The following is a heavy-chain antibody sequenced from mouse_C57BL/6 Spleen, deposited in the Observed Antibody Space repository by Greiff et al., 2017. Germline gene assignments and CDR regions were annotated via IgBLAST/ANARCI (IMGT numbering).Heavy chain of an antibody. CDR1: GYAFSSSW. V-gene: IGHV1-82*01. CDR2: IYPGDGDT. CDR3: ATIYYDYEGWFAY. Sequence: VQLQQSGPELVKPGASVKISCKASGYAFSSSWMNWVKQRPGKGLGWIGRIYPGDGDTNYNGKFKGKATLTADNSSSTAYMQLSSLTSEDSAVYFCATIYYDYEGWFAYWGQGTLVTVSA. J-gene: IGHJ3*01. D-gene: IGHD2-4*01.